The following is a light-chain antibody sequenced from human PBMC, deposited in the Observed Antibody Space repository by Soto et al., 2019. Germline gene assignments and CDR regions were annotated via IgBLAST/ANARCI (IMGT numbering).Light chain of an antibody. Sequence: EVVLTQSPGTLSLSPGEGATLSCRASQSVSSNCLAWYQQKPGQAPRLLIYGSSNRATGIPDRFIGSGSGKDLTLTISRLDPEDFAVYYCQQHGTSLFTFGPGTKVDIK. CDR1: QSVSSNC. V-gene: IGKV3-20*01. J-gene: IGKJ3*01. CDR2: GSS. CDR3: QQHGTSLFT.